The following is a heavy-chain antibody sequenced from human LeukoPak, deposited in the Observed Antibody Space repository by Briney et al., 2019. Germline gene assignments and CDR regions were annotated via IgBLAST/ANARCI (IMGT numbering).Heavy chain of an antibody. Sequence: SETLSLTFTVSGGSISSYYWRWIRQPPGKGLEWIGYIYYSGSTNYNPSLKSRVTISVDTSKNQFSLKLSSVTAADTAVYYCARASGSYWFDPWGQGTLVTVSS. J-gene: IGHJ5*02. CDR3: ARASGSYWFDP. D-gene: IGHD1-26*01. CDR1: GGSISSYY. CDR2: IYYSGST. V-gene: IGHV4-59*01.